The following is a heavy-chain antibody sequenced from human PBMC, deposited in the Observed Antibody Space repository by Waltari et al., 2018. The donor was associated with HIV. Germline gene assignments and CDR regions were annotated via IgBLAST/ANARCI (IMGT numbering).Heavy chain of an antibody. Sequence: VESGGGLVQPGGSLRLPCAASGFTFRRPWMRWVGSAPGKGMGWVGNIKGDGSERNDVDSVKGRFTISRDNAKNSVYLQMKSLRVEDTAVYFCVREEDFGTIFLNYYYGMDVWGRGTSVTVSS. D-gene: IGHD3-3*02. CDR1: GFTFRRPW. CDR3: VREEDFGTIFLNYYYGMDV. J-gene: IGHJ6*02. CDR2: IKGDGSER. V-gene: IGHV3-7*01.